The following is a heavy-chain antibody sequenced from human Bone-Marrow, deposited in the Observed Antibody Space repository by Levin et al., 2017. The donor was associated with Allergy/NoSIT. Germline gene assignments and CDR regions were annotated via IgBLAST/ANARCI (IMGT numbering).Heavy chain of an antibody. D-gene: IGHD3-22*01. CDR2: IYYSGST. CDR1: GGSISSSSYY. V-gene: IGHV4-39*07. CDR3: ACSTYYYDSSGYYPIDFDY. J-gene: IGHJ4*02. Sequence: GSLRLSCTVSGGSISSSSYYWGWIRQPPGKGLEWIGSIYYSGSTYYNPSLKSRVTISVDTSKNQFSLKLSSVTAADTAVYYCACSTYYYDSSGYYPIDFDYWGQGTLVTVSS.